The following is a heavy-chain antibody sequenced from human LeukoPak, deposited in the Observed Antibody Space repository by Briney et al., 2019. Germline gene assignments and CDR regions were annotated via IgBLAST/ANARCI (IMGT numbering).Heavy chain of an antibody. J-gene: IGHJ5*02. CDR1: GGSISSGGYY. CDR3: ARGPLNWFDP. V-gene: IGHV4-31*03. CDR2: IYYSGST. Sequence: SETLSLTCTVSGGSISSGGYYWSWIRQHPGKGLEWIGYIYYSGSTYYNPSLKSRVTILVDTSKNQFSLKLSSVTAADTAVYYCARGPLNWFDPWGQGTLVTVSS.